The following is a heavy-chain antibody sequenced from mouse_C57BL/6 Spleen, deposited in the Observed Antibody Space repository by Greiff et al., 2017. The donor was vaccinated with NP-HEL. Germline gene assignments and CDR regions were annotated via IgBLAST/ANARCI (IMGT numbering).Heavy chain of an antibody. Sequence: QVQLQQPGAELVRPGTSVKLSCKASGYTFTSYWMHWVKQRPGQGLEWIGVIDPSDSYTNYNQKFKGKATLTVDTSSSTAYMQLSSLTSEDSAVYYCARSGYGVYFDYWGQGTTLTVSS. J-gene: IGHJ2*01. CDR2: IDPSDSYT. CDR3: ARSGYGVYFDY. D-gene: IGHD2-10*02. V-gene: IGHV1-59*01. CDR1: GYTFTSYW.